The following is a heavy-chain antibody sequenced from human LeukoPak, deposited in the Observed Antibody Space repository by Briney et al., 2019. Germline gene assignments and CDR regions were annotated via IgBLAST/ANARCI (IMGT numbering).Heavy chain of an antibody. V-gene: IGHV3-30*02. D-gene: IGHD3-22*01. Sequence: GGSLRLSCGASGFTFSDYGMHWLRQAPGKGLEWVAFIRYDGSEKYYADSVQGRFTISRDNSKNTLSVQLNSLRVEDTAVYFCAKGRDYFLDHWGQGTLVTVSS. CDR1: GFTFSDYG. CDR2: IRYDGSEK. J-gene: IGHJ4*02. CDR3: AKGRDYFLDH.